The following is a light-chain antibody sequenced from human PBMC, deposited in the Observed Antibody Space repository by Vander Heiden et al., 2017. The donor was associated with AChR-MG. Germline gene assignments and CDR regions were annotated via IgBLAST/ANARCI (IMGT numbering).Light chain of an antibody. CDR3: MQALQLPLT. V-gene: IGKV2-28*01. Sequence: DIVLTQPPLSLPVTPGEPASLSCRSSPIPPPRIGNNYLNWYQQRPGQSPQLLIYLVSNRASGVPDRFSGSGSGSDFTLKISRVEAEDVGIYYCMQALQLPLTFGGGTKVELK. CDR2: LVS. CDR1: PIPPPRIGNNY. J-gene: IGKJ4*01.